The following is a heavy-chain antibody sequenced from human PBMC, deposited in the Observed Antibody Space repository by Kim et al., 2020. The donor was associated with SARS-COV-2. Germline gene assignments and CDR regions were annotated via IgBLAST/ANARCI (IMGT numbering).Heavy chain of an antibody. CDR3: AGFITGTFDY. CDR2: IYYSGST. V-gene: IGHV4-59*01. CDR1: GGSISSYY. J-gene: IGHJ4*02. Sequence: SETLSLTCTVSGGSISSYYWSWIRQPPGKGLEWIGYIYYSGSTNYNPSLKSRVTISVDTSKNQFSLKLSSVTAADTAVYYCAGFITGTFDYWGQGTLVTVSS. D-gene: IGHD1-7*01.